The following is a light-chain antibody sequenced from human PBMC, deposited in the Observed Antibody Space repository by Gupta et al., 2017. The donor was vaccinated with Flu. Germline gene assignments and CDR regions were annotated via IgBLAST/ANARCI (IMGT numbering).Light chain of an antibody. Sequence: EIVLTQSPATLSLSPGKRATLSCRASQSVSSYLAWYQQKPGQAPRLLIYDASNRASGIPARFSGSGSGTDFTLTMSSREPEDFAVYYCQQHSAWPWISFGQWTQLEIK. CDR2: DAS. V-gene: IGKV3-11*01. CDR1: QSVSSY. CDR3: QQHSAWPWIS. J-gene: IGKJ5*01.